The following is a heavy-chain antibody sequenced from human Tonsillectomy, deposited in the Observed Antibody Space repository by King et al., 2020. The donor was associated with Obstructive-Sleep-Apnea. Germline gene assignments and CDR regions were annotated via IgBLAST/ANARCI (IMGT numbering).Heavy chain of an antibody. CDR2: ISYDGSNK. D-gene: IGHD1-26*01. CDR3: AVEVGARGGGFDY. J-gene: IGHJ4*02. Sequence: VQLVESGGGVVQPGRSLRLSCAASGFTFSSYAMHWVRQAPGKGLEWVAVISYDGSNKYYADSVKGRFTISRDNSKNTLYLQMNSLRAEDTAVYYCAVEVGARGGGFDYWGQGTLVTVSS. V-gene: IGHV3-30*04. CDR1: GFTFSSYA.